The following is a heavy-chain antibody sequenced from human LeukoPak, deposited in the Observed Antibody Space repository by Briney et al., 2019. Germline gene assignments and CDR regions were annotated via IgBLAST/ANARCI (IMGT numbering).Heavy chain of an antibody. Sequence: SETLSLTCAAYGGSFSGYYWSWIRQPPGKGLEWMGEINHSGSTNYNPSLKSRVTISVDTSKNQFSLKLSSVTAADTAVYYCAAHYYYDSSGYSYDYWGQGTLVTVSS. CDR3: AAHYYYDSSGYSYDY. J-gene: IGHJ4*02. CDR1: GGSFSGYY. CDR2: INHSGST. V-gene: IGHV4-34*01. D-gene: IGHD3-22*01.